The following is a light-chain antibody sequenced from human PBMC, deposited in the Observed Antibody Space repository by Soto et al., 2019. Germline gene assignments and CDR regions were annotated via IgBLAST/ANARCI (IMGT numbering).Light chain of an antibody. V-gene: IGLV2-14*01. CDR2: EVS. Sequence: QSVLAQPASVSWSPGQSITISCTVTSSDVGGYNYVSWYQQQSCKAPKLIIHEVSNRPSGVSNRFSGSKSGNTASLTISGLQAEDEADYYCDSYASSRAYVFGIGTKVTVL. CDR3: DSYASSRAYV. J-gene: IGLJ1*01. CDR1: SSDVGGYNY.